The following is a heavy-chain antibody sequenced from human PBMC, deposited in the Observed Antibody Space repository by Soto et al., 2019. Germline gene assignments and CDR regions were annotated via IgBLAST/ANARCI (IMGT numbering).Heavy chain of an antibody. J-gene: IGHJ4*02. V-gene: IGHV4-31*03. D-gene: IGHD2-2*01. CDR2: IYYSGST. CDR1: GGSISSCGYY. Sequence: QVQLQESGPGLVKPSQTLSLTCTVSGGSISSCGYYWSWIRQHPGKGLEWIGCIYYSGSTYYNPSLKRRVTMPVDTSKNQFSLNLSSVTAADTAVYYCASAVVHIGDFDYCGQGTLVTVSS. CDR3: ASAVVHIGDFDY.